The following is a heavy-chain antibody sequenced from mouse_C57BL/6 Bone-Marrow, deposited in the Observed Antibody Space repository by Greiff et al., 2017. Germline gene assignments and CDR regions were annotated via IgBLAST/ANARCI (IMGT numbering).Heavy chain of an antibody. J-gene: IGHJ4*01. CDR1: GFSLTSYG. D-gene: IGHD2-3*01. V-gene: IGHV2-2*01. Sequence: QVQLKESGPGLVQPSQSLSITCTVSGFSLTSYGVHWVRQSPGKGLEWLGVIWSGGSTDYNAAFISRLSISKDNSKSPVFFKMNSLQADDTAIYYCARKSGWLLPHAMDYWGQGTSVTVSS. CDR2: IWSGGST. CDR3: ARKSGWLLPHAMDY.